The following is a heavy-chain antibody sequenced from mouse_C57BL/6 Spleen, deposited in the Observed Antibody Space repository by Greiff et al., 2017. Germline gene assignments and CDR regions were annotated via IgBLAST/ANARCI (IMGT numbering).Heavy chain of an antibody. CDR1: GYTFTSYW. D-gene: IGHD2-3*01. CDR2: IDPNSGGT. CDR3: AGSGDGSPGFAY. V-gene: IGHV1-72*01. Sequence: QVQLQQPGAELVKPGASVKLSCKASGYTFTSYWMHWVKQRPGRGLEWIGWIDPNSGGTKYNEKFKSKATLTVDKPSSTAYMQLSSLTSADSAVYYCAGSGDGSPGFAYWGQGTLVTVSA. J-gene: IGHJ3*01.